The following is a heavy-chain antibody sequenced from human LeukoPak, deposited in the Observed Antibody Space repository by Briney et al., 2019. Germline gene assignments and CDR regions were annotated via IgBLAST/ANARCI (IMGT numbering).Heavy chain of an antibody. J-gene: IGHJ4*02. CDR2: ISAYNGNT. D-gene: IGHD4-17*01. CDR1: GYTFTSYG. CDR3: ARGQTVTTWGDEFGY. Sequence: ASVKVSCKASGYTFTSYGISWVRQAPGQGLEWMGWISAYNGNTNYAQKLQGRVTMTTDTSTSTAYMELRSLRSDDTAVYYCARGQTVTTWGDEFGYWGQGTLVTVSS. V-gene: IGHV1-18*01.